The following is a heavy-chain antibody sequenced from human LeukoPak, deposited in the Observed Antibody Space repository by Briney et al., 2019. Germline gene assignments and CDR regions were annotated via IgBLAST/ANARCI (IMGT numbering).Heavy chain of an antibody. Sequence: SETLSLTCTVSGGSISSGDYYWSWIRQPPGKGLEWIGYIYYSGSTYYNPSLKSRVTISVDTSKNQFSLKLSSVAAADTAVYYCARAGYSSSWYRWFDPWGQGTLVTVSS. CDR2: IYYSGST. D-gene: IGHD6-13*01. CDR3: ARAGYSSSWYRWFDP. V-gene: IGHV4-30-4*01. J-gene: IGHJ5*02. CDR1: GGSISSGDYY.